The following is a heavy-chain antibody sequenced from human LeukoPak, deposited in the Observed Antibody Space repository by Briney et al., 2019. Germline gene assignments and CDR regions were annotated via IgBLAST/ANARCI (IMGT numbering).Heavy chain of an antibody. D-gene: IGHD6-19*01. CDR2: IQPDGSEK. CDR1: GFTFSDYY. CDR3: ARDLGWYRIDY. J-gene: IGHJ4*02. V-gene: IGHV3-7*01. Sequence: GGSLRPSCAASGFTFSDYYMSWIRQAPGKGLEWVANIQPDGSEKHYVDSVKGRFTIPRDNAKNSLYMQMNSLRAEDTAVYYCARDLGWYRIDYWGQGTLVTVSS.